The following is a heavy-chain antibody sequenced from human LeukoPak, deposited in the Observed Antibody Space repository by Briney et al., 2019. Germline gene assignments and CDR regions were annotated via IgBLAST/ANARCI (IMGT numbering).Heavy chain of an antibody. D-gene: IGHD3-10*01. CDR1: GDSISTYY. J-gene: IGHJ6*02. CDR3: ARANYGSGSNYYYGMDV. Sequence: SETLSLTCTVSGDSISTYYWSWIRQPPGKGLEWIGYMYYSGSTNYNPSLKSRVTISLDTPKNQFSLRLSSVTAADTAVYYCARANYGSGSNYYYGMDVWGQGTTVTVSS. CDR2: MYYSGST. V-gene: IGHV4-59*01.